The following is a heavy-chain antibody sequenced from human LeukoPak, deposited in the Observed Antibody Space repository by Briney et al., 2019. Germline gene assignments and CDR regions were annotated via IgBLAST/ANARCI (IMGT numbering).Heavy chain of an antibody. Sequence: GGSLRLSCAASGFTFSSYGMHWVRQAPGKGLEWVAVISYDGSNKYYADSVKGRFTISRDNAKNSLYLQMNSLRAEDTAVYYCARTDYDILTGYYPDYWGQGTLVTVSS. CDR2: ISYDGSNK. J-gene: IGHJ4*02. CDR1: GFTFSSYG. D-gene: IGHD3-9*01. CDR3: ARTDYDILTGYYPDY. V-gene: IGHV3-30*03.